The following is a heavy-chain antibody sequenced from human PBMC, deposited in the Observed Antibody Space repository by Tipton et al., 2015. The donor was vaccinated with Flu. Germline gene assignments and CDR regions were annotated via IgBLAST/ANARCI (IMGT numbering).Heavy chain of an antibody. V-gene: IGHV4-4*07. Sequence: TLSLTCTVSGDSMSSFYWTWIRQPAGKGLEWIGRIYTSGSTKYHPSLKSRVTMSVDTSKNQFSLKLSSVTAADTAVYYCARASGSGTYVILDYWGQGTLVTVSS. CDR3: ARASGSGTYVILDY. CDR2: IYTSGST. CDR1: GDSMSSFY. J-gene: IGHJ4*02. D-gene: IGHD3-10*01.